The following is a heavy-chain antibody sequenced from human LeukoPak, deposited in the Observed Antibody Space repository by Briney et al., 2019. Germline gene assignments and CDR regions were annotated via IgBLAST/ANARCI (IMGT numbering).Heavy chain of an antibody. CDR2: ISYDGSNK. D-gene: IGHD1-1*01. CDR3: ARDFPNDDAFDI. V-gene: IGHV3-30-3*01. Sequence: GGSLRLSCAASGFTFSSYAMHWVRQAPGKGLEWVAVISYDGSNKYYADSVKGRFTISRDNSKNTLYLQMNSLRAEDTAVYYCARDFPNDDAFDIWGQGTMVTVSS. J-gene: IGHJ3*02. CDR1: GFTFSSYA.